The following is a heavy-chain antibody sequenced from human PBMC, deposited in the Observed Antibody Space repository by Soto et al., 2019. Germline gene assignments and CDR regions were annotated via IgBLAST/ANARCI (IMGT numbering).Heavy chain of an antibody. CDR1: GFTFSTYA. V-gene: IGHV3-23*01. CDR3: ARVKAQILSSGWYGGDDI. CDR2: IRGSGGNT. Sequence: EVQLLESGEGLVQPGGSLRLSCAASGFTFSTYAMSWVRQAPGKGLEWVATIRGSGGNTHYADSVKGRFTTSSDNSENTVYLQMISLRAEDTAVYYCARVKAQILSSGWYGGDDIWGHGTMVTVAS. J-gene: IGHJ3*02. D-gene: IGHD6-19*01.